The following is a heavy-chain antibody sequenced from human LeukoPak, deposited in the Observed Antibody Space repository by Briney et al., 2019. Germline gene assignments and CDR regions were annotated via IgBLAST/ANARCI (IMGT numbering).Heavy chain of an antibody. D-gene: IGHD3-22*01. CDR2: IYSGGST. CDR1: EFTVSSNH. V-gene: IGHV3-53*01. J-gene: IGHJ3*02. Sequence: PGGSLRLSCAASEFTVSSNHMSWVRQAPGKGLEWVSVIYSGGSTYYAESVKGRFTISRDNSKNTLYLQMNSLRAEDTAVYYCGAMIVVVTWAFDIWGQGTMVTVSS. CDR3: GAMIVVVTWAFDI.